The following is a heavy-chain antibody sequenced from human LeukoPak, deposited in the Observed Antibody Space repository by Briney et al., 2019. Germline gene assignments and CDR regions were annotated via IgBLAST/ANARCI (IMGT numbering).Heavy chain of an antibody. Sequence: GGSLRLSCAASGFTFSNAWMNWVRQAPGKGLEWVAFIRYDGSNKYYADSVKGRFTISRDNSKNTLYLQMNSLRAEDTAVYYCASLIAARLYYFDYWGQGTLVTVSS. J-gene: IGHJ4*02. CDR1: GFTFSNAW. V-gene: IGHV3-30*02. D-gene: IGHD6-6*01. CDR2: IRYDGSNK. CDR3: ASLIAARLYYFDY.